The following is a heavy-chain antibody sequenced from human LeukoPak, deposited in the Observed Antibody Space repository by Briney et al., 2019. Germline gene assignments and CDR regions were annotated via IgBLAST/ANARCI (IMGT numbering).Heavy chain of an antibody. V-gene: IGHV1-18*01. CDR1: GYTFTSYG. J-gene: IGHJ5*02. CDR2: ISAYNGNT. D-gene: IGHD3-9*01. Sequence: GASVKVSCKASGYTFTSYGISWVRQAPGQGVEWMGWISAYNGNTNYAQKLQGRVTMTTDTSTSTAYMELRSLRSDDTAVYYCARSAVLRYFDWLPTGHWFDPWGQGTLVTVSS. CDR3: ARSAVLRYFDWLPTGHWFDP.